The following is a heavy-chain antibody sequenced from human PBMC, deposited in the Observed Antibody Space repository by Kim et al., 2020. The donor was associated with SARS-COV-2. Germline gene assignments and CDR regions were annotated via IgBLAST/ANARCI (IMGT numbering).Heavy chain of an antibody. CDR3: TTDVLPLGGFRS. V-gene: IGHV3-15*01. D-gene: IGHD3-16*02. J-gene: IGHJ5*02. Sequence: DYAAPVKGRFTISRDDSKNTLYLQMNSLKTEDTAVYYCTTDVLPLGGFRSCGQGTLVTVSS.